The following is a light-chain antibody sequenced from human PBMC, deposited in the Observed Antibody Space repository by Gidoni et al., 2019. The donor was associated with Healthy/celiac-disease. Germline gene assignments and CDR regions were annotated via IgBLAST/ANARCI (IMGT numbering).Light chain of an antibody. Sequence: QSALTQPASVSGSPRQSITISCTGTSSDVGSYTLVSWYQQHPGKAPKLMIDEGSKRPSGVSNRFSGSKSGNTASLTISGLQAEDEADYYCCSYAGSSAVFGGGTKLTVL. V-gene: IGLV2-23*01. CDR3: CSYAGSSAV. CDR1: SSDVGSYTL. CDR2: EGS. J-gene: IGLJ3*02.